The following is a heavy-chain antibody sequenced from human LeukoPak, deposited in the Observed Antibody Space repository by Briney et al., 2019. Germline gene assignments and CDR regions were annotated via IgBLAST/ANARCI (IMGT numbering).Heavy chain of an antibody. CDR1: GFTFGSYA. V-gene: IGHV3-23*01. J-gene: IGHJ3*02. Sequence: GRSRRLSCAAAGFTFGSYAMSWVRQAPGKGLEWVSSISGSGGSTYYADSGKGRFTISRDNSKNTPYLQMNSLRAEDTAVYYCAKGPYYDSSGYSPIGDAFDIWGQGTMVTVSS. D-gene: IGHD3-22*01. CDR2: ISGSGGST. CDR3: AKGPYYDSSGYSPIGDAFDI.